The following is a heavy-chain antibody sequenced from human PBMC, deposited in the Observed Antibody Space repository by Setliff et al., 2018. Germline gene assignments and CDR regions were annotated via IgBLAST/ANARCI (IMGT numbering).Heavy chain of an antibody. V-gene: IGHV4-39*02. CDR2: ICNSGTT. J-gene: IGHJ6*03. D-gene: IGHD6-6*01. CDR1: GDSISNTGYY. Sequence: PSETLSLTCIVAGDSISNTGYYWGWIRQPPGKGLEWIGRICNSGTTNYNPSLKSRVTISADTSNNSFSLNLFSVTAADTAVYYCARMAVRVASRPSSPLDYYYYMDLWGKGATVTSP. CDR3: ARMAVRVASRPSSPLDYYYYMDL.